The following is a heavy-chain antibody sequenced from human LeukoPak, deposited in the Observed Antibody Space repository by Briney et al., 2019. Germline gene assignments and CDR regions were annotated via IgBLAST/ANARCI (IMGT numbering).Heavy chain of an antibody. V-gene: IGHV4-31*03. J-gene: IGHJ4*02. CDR1: GASITIGGYY. D-gene: IGHD6-13*01. CDR2: IYYSGTT. CDR3: AKNRQGIAAADADC. Sequence: SETLSLTCTVSGASITIGGYYWSWIRQHPGRGLEWFGYIYYSGTTYYNPSLKSRVTISVDTSKNQFSLKLSSVTAADTAVYYCAKNRQGIAAADADCWGQGALVTVST.